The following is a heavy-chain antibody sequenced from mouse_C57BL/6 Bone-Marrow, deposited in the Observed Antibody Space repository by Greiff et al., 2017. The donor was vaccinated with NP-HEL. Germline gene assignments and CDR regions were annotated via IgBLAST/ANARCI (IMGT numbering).Heavy chain of an antibody. D-gene: IGHD2-4*01. CDR1: GYTFTDYY. J-gene: IGHJ2*01. CDR3: ARRELRRSLDY. V-gene: IGHV1-26*01. Sequence: VQLQQSGPELVKPGASVKISCKASGYTFTDYYMNWVKQSHGKSLEWIGDINPNNGGTSYNQKFKGKATLTVDKSSSTAYMELRSLTSEDSAVYYCARRELRRSLDYWGQGTTLTVSS. CDR2: INPNNGGT.